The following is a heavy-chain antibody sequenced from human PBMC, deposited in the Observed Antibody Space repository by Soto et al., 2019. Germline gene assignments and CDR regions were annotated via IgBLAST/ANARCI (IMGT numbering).Heavy chain of an antibody. D-gene: IGHD3-22*01. J-gene: IGHJ6*02. CDR3: ARGGSGYYRYYYYGMDV. Sequence: LVKVSCKASGGTFSSYAISWVRQAPGQGLEWMGGIIPIFGTANYAQKFQGRVTITADESTSTAYMELSSLRSEDTAVYYCARGGSGYYRYYYYGMDVWGQGTTVTVSS. CDR2: IIPIFGTA. CDR1: GGTFSSYA. V-gene: IGHV1-69*13.